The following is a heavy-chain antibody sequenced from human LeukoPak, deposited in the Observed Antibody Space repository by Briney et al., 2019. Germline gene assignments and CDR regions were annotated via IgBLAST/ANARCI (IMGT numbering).Heavy chain of an antibody. J-gene: IGHJ4*02. D-gene: IGHD5-18*01. CDR2: INWNGGST. CDR1: GFTFDDYG. CDR3: ARDLSSYGENYFDY. Sequence: GGSLRLSCAASGFTFDDYGMSWVRQAPGKGLEWVSGINWNGGSTGYADSVKGRFTISRDNAKNSLYLQMNSLRAEDTALYYCARDLSSYGENYFDYWGQGTLVTVSS. V-gene: IGHV3-20*04.